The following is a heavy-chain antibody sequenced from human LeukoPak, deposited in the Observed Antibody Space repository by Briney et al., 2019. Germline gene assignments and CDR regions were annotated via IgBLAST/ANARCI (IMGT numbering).Heavy chain of an antibody. J-gene: IGHJ5*02. Sequence: ASVKVSCKASGYTFTSYYMHWVRQAPGQGLEWMGWISAYNGNTNYAQKLQGRVTMTTDTSTSTAYMELRSLRSDDTAVYYCARTSDYYDSIRFDPWGQGTLVTVSS. D-gene: IGHD3-22*01. CDR3: ARTSDYYDSIRFDP. CDR2: ISAYNGNT. CDR1: GYTFTSYY. V-gene: IGHV1-18*04.